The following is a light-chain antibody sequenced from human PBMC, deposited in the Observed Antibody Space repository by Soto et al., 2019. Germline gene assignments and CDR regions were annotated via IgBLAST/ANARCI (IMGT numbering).Light chain of an antibody. CDR1: QSVSRSY. J-gene: IGKJ2*01. Sequence: EIVLTQSPGTRSLSPGERATLSCRASQSVSRSYLAWYQQKPGQAPRLLIYGASSRATGIPDRFSGSGSGTDFTLTISRLEPEDFAVYYCQQYGSSLYTFGQGTKLEIK. CDR2: GAS. V-gene: IGKV3-20*01. CDR3: QQYGSSLYT.